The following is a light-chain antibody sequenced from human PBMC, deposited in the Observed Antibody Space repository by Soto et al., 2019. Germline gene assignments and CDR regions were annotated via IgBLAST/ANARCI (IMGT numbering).Light chain of an antibody. J-gene: IGKJ1*01. CDR3: QQRDNWPPWA. CDR2: DTS. Sequence: EIVLTQSPATLSLSPGERATLSCRASQSVGSSLVWYQQRPGQPPRLLIYDTSTRAAGIPARFSGSGSGTEFTLTISNLEPDDFAVYYCQQRDNWPPWAFGQGTNVEIK. V-gene: IGKV3-11*01. CDR1: QSVGSS.